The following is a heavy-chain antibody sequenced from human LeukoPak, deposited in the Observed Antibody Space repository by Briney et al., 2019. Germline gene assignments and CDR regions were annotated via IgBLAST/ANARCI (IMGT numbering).Heavy chain of an antibody. J-gene: IGHJ3*02. CDR3: ARDWYGDLRWAFDI. CDR2: IYYSGST. CDR1: GGSFSGYY. V-gene: IGHV4-30-4*08. Sequence: SETLSLTCAVYGGSFSGYYWSWIRQPPGKGLEWIGYIYYSGSTYYNPSLKSRVTISVDTSKNQFSLKLSSVTAADTAVYYCARDWYGDLRWAFDIWGQGTMVTVSS. D-gene: IGHD4-17*01.